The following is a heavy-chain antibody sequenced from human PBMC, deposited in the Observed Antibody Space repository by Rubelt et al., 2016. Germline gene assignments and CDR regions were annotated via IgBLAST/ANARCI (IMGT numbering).Heavy chain of an antibody. D-gene: IGHD3-16*02. CDR2: LNPNSGCT. J-gene: IGHJ5*02. CDR3: ARGVVTAFDP. V-gene: IGHV1-2*06. CDR1: GYTFTGYY. Sequence: QVQLVQSGAEVKKPGASVKVSCKASGYTFTGYYMHWVRQAPGPGLEWMGRLNPNSGCTNYAQKFQCRVTMTREPSISTAYMELSRLRSDDTAVYYCARGVVTAFDPWGQGTLVTVSS.